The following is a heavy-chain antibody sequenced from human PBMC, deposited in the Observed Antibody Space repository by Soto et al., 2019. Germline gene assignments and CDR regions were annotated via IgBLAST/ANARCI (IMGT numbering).Heavy chain of an antibody. V-gene: IGHV3-9*01. D-gene: IGHD1-26*01. Sequence: GGSLRLSCAASGFTFDDYAMHWVRQAPGKGLEWVSGISWNSGSIGYADSVKGRFTISRDNAKNSLYLQMNSLRAEDTALYYCAKGHYQPDAFDIWGQGTMVTVSS. CDR2: ISWNSGSI. CDR1: GFTFDDYA. CDR3: AKGHYQPDAFDI. J-gene: IGHJ3*02.